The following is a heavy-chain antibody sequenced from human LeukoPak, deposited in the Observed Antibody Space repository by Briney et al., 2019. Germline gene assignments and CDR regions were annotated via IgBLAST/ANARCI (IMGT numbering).Heavy chain of an antibody. Sequence: SQTLFLTCTVSGGSISSGDYYWSWIRQPPGKGLEWIGCIYYSGSTYYNPSLKSRVTISVDTSKNQFSLKLSSVTAADTAVYYCAYGTDSSGYPLDYWGQGTLVTVSS. V-gene: IGHV4-30-4*01. CDR1: GGSISSGDYY. CDR3: AYGTDSSGYPLDY. D-gene: IGHD3-22*01. J-gene: IGHJ4*02. CDR2: IYYSGST.